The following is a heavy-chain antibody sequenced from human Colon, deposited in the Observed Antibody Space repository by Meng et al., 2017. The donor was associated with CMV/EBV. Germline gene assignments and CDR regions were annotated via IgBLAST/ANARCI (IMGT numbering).Heavy chain of an antibody. J-gene: IGHJ4*02. V-gene: IGHV3-19*01. D-gene: IGHD6-13*01. CDR2: VSWNGSRT. CDR1: GFTFSNSD. Sequence: ESLKISCAASGFTFSNSDMNWVRQAPGKGLEWVSGVSWNGSRTHYADSVKGRFIISRDNSRNFLYQQMNSLRPEDMAVYYCVRMAAAAQRNYWGQGTLVTVSS. CDR3: VRMAAAAQRNY.